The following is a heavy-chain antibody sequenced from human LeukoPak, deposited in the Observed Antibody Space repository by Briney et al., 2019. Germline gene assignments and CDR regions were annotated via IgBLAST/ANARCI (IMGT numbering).Heavy chain of an antibody. CDR1: GGSISSYY. J-gene: IGHJ4*01. CDR2: IYNSGST. Sequence: SETLSLTCTVSGGSISSYYWSWIRQPPGQGLEWIGYIYNSGSTSYNPSLKSRVTMSVDMSKNQFSLKVTSVTAADTAVYYCARRFPGGYGDYFDYWGHGILVTVST. CDR3: ARRFPGGYGDYFDY. V-gene: IGHV4-59*12. D-gene: IGHD4-17*01.